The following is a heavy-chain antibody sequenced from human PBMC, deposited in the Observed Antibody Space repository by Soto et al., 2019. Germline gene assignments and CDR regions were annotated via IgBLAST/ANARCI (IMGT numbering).Heavy chain of an antibody. J-gene: IGHJ4*02. CDR2: IYHSGST. Sequence: SETLSLTCAVSGGSISSGGYSLRWIRQPPGKGLEWIGYIYHSGSTYYNPSLKSRVTISVDRSKNQFSLKVSSVTAADTAVYYCARDQYYYDSSGYKWHRAFEYWGEGTLVTVSS. CDR3: ARDQYYYDSSGYKWHRAFEY. V-gene: IGHV4-30-2*01. CDR1: GGSISSGGYS. D-gene: IGHD3-22*01.